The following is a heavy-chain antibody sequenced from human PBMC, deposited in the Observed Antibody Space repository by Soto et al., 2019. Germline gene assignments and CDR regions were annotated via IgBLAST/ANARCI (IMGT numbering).Heavy chain of an antibody. D-gene: IGHD5-12*01. V-gene: IGHV4-61*01. CDR1: SGSVSSGSFY. J-gene: IGHJ6*02. CDR3: AASAPPATNYYYAMDV. CDR2: FYDSGST. Sequence: PLETLSLTCTVSSGSVSSGSFYWSWIRRPPGKGLEWIGYFYDSGSTNYNPSLRSRVTMSVDTSKNQFSLKLSSVTAADTAVYYCAASAPPATNYYYAMDVWGQGTTVTVSS.